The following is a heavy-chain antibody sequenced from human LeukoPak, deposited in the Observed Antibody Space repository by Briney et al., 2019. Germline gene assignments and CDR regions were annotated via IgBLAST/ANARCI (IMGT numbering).Heavy chain of an antibody. Sequence: SETLSLTCAVYGGSFSGYYWSWIRQPPGKGLEWIGEISHSGSTNYNPSLKSRVTISVDTSKNQFSLKLSSVTAADTAVYYCARGSRALLYYFDYWGQGTLVTVSS. J-gene: IGHJ4*02. V-gene: IGHV4-34*01. CDR1: GGSFSGYY. CDR2: ISHSGST. CDR3: ARGSRALLYYFDY. D-gene: IGHD3-3*02.